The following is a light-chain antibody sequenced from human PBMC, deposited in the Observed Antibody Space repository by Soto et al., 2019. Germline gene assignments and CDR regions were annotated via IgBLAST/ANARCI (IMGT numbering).Light chain of an antibody. CDR2: KAS. CDR1: QSISSG. Sequence: DIQMTQSPSTLSASVGDRVTITCRASQSISSGLAWYQQKPGKAPNLLIYKASSLESGVPSRFSGSGSGTEFTLTISSLQPDDFETYYCQQYNSYPLTFGGGTKVEIK. J-gene: IGKJ4*01. CDR3: QQYNSYPLT. V-gene: IGKV1-5*03.